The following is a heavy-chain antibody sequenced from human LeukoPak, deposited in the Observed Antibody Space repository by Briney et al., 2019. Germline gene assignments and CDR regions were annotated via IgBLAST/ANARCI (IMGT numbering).Heavy chain of an antibody. J-gene: IGHJ5*02. V-gene: IGHV1-18*01. CDR1: GYTFTSYG. CDR3: ARDRVVVAATGPEDNWFDP. CDR2: IGAYNGNT. Sequence: ASVKVSCKASGYTFTSYGISWVRQAPGQGLEWMGWIGAYNGNTNYAQKLQGRVTMTTDTSTSTAYMELRSLRSEDTAVYYCARDRVVVAATGPEDNWFDPWGQGTLVTVSS. D-gene: IGHD2-15*01.